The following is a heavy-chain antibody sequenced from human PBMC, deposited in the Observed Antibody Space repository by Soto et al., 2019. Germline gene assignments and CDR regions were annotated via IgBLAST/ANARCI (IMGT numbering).Heavy chain of an antibody. J-gene: IGHJ4*02. CDR1: GYNFTSYD. CDR2: MNPDSGNT. Sequence: QVQLVQSGAEVKKPGASVKVSCEASGYNFTSYDINWVRQAPGQGLEWMGWMNPDSGNTGYAQKFQGRVTMTMKTSVSTAYMELSSLRSEDTAVYYCARVGGHFGAEDFDYWGQGTLVTVSS. V-gene: IGHV1-8*01. D-gene: IGHD2-21*02. CDR3: ARVGGHFGAEDFDY.